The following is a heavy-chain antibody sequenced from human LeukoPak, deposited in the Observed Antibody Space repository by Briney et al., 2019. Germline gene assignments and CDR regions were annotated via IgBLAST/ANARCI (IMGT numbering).Heavy chain of an antibody. Sequence: PSETLSLTCTVSGGSISSSSYYWGWIRQPPGKGLEWIGYIYYSGSTNYNPSLKSRVTISVDTSKNQFSLKLSSVTAADTAVYYCAILGVVNFYFDYWGQGTLVTVSS. CDR2: IYYSGST. D-gene: IGHD3-3*01. CDR1: GGSISSSSYY. J-gene: IGHJ4*02. V-gene: IGHV4-61*05. CDR3: AILGVVNFYFDY.